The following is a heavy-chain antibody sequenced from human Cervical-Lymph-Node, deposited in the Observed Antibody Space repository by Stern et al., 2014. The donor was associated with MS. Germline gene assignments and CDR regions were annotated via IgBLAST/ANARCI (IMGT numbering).Heavy chain of an antibody. D-gene: IGHD2-2*01. CDR2: SHISGGT. Sequence: QVQLQESGPGLVKPSETLSLTCTVSGGSTSSYYWSWIRQPAGKGLEWIGRSHISGGTNYNPSLKSRVTMSIDTSKNQLSLNLSFVTAADTAVYYCARSPSNGMDVWGQGTTVTVSS. J-gene: IGHJ6*01. CDR3: ARSPSNGMDV. CDR1: GGSTSSYY. V-gene: IGHV4-4*07.